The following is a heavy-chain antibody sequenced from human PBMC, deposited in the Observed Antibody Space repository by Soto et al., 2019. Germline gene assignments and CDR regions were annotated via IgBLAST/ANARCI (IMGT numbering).Heavy chain of an antibody. CDR1: GFTVSNNY. J-gene: IGHJ6*04. Sequence: EVQLVESGGGLVQPGGSLRLSCVASGFTVSNNYMTWVRQAPGKGLEWVSNMYSGGETFYTDSVKGRFTISRDSSTNTLYLQMDNVRAEDTAVYYCARDPGVNWAWGKGTTVTGSS. CDR3: ARDPGVNWA. D-gene: IGHD2-8*01. V-gene: IGHV3-66*01. CDR2: MYSGGET.